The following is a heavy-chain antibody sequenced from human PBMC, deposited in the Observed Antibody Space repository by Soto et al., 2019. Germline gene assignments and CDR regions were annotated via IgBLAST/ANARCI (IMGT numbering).Heavy chain of an antibody. D-gene: IGHD3-10*01. CDR1: GGSINSDAYF. CDR2: IYYSGNT. V-gene: IGHV4-31*03. CDR3: ALASGVTQETLA. J-gene: IGHJ3*01. Sequence: QVHLQESGPGLVKPSQTLSLTCTVSGGSINSDAYFWSWVRQHPGKGLEWIGYIYYSGNTYYNPSLRSRVSIALDPSKNQFSLKLKSVTAADTGVYSCALASGVTQETLAWGQGTMVTVAS.